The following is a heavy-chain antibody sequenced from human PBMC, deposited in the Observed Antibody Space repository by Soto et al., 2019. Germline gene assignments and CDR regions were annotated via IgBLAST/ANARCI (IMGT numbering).Heavy chain of an antibody. J-gene: IGHJ4*02. CDR2: IHYSGST. CDR3: ARSINPYYFDY. V-gene: IGHV4-59*08. CDR1: GGSISSYY. Sequence: SETLSLTCTVSGGSISSYYWSWIRQPPGKGLEWIGNIHYSGSTNYNPSLKSRVIVSVDTSKNQFSLKLSSVTAADTAVYYCARSINPYYFDYWGQGTLVTVSS.